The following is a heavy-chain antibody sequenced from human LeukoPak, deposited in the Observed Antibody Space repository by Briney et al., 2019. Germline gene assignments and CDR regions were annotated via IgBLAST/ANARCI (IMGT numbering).Heavy chain of an antibody. D-gene: IGHD1-1*01. CDR3: TRVRNSNNWWGAFDI. J-gene: IGHJ3*02. V-gene: IGHV1-18*01. Sequence: ASVNVSCKAFGYTFDTSSITWVRQAPGQRLEWMGWISPQSGNKQYAQGVQGRVTMTTDTSRSTAYMELRSLRPDDTAVYYCTRVRNSNNWWGAFDIWGQGTVVTVSS. CDR1: GYTFDTSS. CDR2: ISPQSGNK.